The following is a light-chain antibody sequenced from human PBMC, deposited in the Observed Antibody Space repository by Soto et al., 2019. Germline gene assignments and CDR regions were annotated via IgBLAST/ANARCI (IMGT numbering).Light chain of an antibody. Sequence: EIVLTQSPGTLSLSPGERATLTCRASQSVNNNYLAWYQQKPGQAPRPLIYGASSRATGIPDRFSGSGSGTDFTLTISRLEPEDIAVYYCQQYGSSQYTFGQGTKLEIK. CDR2: GAS. CDR1: QSVNNNY. V-gene: IGKV3-20*01. J-gene: IGKJ2*01. CDR3: QQYGSSQYT.